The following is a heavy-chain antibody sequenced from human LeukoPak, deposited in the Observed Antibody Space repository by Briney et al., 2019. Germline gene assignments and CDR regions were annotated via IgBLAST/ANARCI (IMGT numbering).Heavy chain of an antibody. D-gene: IGHD2-2*01. V-gene: IGHV3-23*01. CDR1: GFSFSSYA. CDR2: ISGSGDIT. Sequence: PGGSLRLSCVLSGFSFSSYATSWVRQAPGKGLEWVSAISGSGDITYFADSVQGRFTVSRDSSKSTVYLQMNSLRAEDTAVYYCAKDKIVVVPAAMLLGLGFQHWGQGTLVTVSS. J-gene: IGHJ1*01. CDR3: AKDKIVVVPAAMLLGLGFQH.